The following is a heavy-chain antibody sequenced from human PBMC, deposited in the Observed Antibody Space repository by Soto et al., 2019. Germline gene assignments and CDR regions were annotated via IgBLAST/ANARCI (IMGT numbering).Heavy chain of an antibody. CDR3: ARGGSSSSGGAFDI. CDR1: GGTFSSYA. V-gene: IGHV1-69*13. D-gene: IGHD6-6*01. J-gene: IGHJ3*02. Sequence: SVKVSCKASGGTFSSYAISWVRQAPGQGLEWMGGIIPIFGTANYAQKFQGRVTITADESTSTAYMELSSLRSEDTAVYYCARGGSSSSGGAFDIWGQGTMVTVSS. CDR2: IIPIFGTA.